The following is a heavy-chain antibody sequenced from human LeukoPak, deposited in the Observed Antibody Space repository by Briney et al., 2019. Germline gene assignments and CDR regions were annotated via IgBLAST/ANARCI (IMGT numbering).Heavy chain of an antibody. CDR3: SRGRGRLPAFDI. CDR2: MNPNSGNT. Sequence: ASVKVSCKASGYTFTSYDINWVRQATGQGLEWMGWMNPNSGNTGYAQKFQGRVTMTRNTSISTAYMELSSLRSEDTAVYYCSRGRGRLPAFDIWGQGTMVTVSS. D-gene: IGHD1-1*01. V-gene: IGHV1-8*01. CDR1: GYTFTSYD. J-gene: IGHJ3*02.